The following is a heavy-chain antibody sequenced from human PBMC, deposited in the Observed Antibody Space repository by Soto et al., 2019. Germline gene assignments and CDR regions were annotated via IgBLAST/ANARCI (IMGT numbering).Heavy chain of an antibody. Sequence: GWIRQAPGKGLEWIGYIYYSESTNYNPSLKSRVIISVDRSKNQFSLKLSSVTAADTAVYYCAAGGGLLRYYRGQRTLVTVS. CDR3: AAGGGLLRYY. CDR2: IYYSEST. V-gene: IGHV4-61*05. J-gene: IGHJ4*02. D-gene: IGHD1-26*01.